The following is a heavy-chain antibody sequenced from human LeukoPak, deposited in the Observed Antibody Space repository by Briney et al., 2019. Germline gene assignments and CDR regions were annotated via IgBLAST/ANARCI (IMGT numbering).Heavy chain of an antibody. CDR2: IYYSGST. Sequence: SETLSLTCTVSGGSISSSNYYWGWIRQPPGKGLEWIGSIYYSGSTYYNPSLKSRVTISVDTSKNQFSLKLSSVTAADTAVYYCASQYYDFWSGYDWGQGTLVTVSS. CDR3: ASQYYDFWSGYD. J-gene: IGHJ4*02. D-gene: IGHD3-3*01. V-gene: IGHV4-39*01. CDR1: GGSISSSNYY.